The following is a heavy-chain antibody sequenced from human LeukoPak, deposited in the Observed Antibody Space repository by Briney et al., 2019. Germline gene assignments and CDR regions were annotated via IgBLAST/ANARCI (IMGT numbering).Heavy chain of an antibody. D-gene: IGHD3-10*01. CDR1: GFSFRDYW. CDR2: IEPDGSGK. CDR3: GESRVRQPGEF. Sequence: GGSLRLSCAASGFSFRDYWMSWVRQTPGKGLEWVADIEPDGSGKTYVDSVKGRFTISRDNAQQSLYLQMDTLTAEDTAVYYCGESRVRQPGEFWGQGALVTVSS. V-gene: IGHV3-7*01. J-gene: IGHJ4*02.